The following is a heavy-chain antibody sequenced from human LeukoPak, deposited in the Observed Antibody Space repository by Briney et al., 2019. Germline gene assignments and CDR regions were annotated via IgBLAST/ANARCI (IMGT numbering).Heavy chain of an antibody. D-gene: IGHD3-16*01. CDR3: ARAGEGSYFDY. J-gene: IGHJ4*02. CDR2: INHSGST. V-gene: IGHV4-34*01. CDR1: GGSFSGYY. Sequence: SETLSLTCAVYGGSFSGYYWSWIRQPPGKGLEWIGEINHSGSTNYNPSLKSRVTISVDTSKNQFSLKLSSVTAADTAVYYCARAGEGSYFDYWGQGTLVTVSS.